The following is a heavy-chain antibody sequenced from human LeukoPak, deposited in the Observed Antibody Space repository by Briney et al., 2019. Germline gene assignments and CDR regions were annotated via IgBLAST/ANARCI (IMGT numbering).Heavy chain of an antibody. CDR2: ISAYNGNT. V-gene: IGHV1-18*01. CDR3: ARDQWEYYYGSGSYYLSYYYYYGMDV. D-gene: IGHD3-10*01. CDR1: GYTFTRYG. J-gene: IGHJ6*02. Sequence: ASVKVSCKASGYTFTRYGISWVRQAPGQGLEWMGWISAYNGNTNYAQKLQGRVTMTTDTSTSTAYMELRSLRSDDTAVYYCARDQWEYYYGSGSYYLSYYYYYGMDVWGQGTTVTVSS.